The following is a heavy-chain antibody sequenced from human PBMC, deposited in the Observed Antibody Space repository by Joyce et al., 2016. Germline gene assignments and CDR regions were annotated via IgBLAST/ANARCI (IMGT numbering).Heavy chain of an antibody. CDR3: ARLTDTTGWYYFDH. D-gene: IGHD6-19*01. CDR1: GYDFSKFW. CDR2: INPGDSET. Sequence: EVRLAQSRAEVKKPGESLRMSCEASGYDFSKFWIAWVRQMPGKGLEWMGLINPGDSETKYRPSFQGQITISADKSIKTAYLQWGSLKVSDTAMYFCARLTDTTGWYYFDHWGRGTLITVSS. V-gene: IGHV5-51*01. J-gene: IGHJ4*02.